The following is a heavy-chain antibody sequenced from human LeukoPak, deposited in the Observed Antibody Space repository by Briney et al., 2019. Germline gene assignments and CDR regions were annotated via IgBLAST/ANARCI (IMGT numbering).Heavy chain of an antibody. D-gene: IGHD4-17*01. V-gene: IGHV3-48*04. CDR2: MSSSSSTT. J-gene: IGHJ6*03. CDR1: GLKISYHI. CDR3: ARLRVTTRGDYYYYYMDV. Sequence: GGSLILSCAASGLKISYHIMTWVRQAPGKGLEWVSSMSSSSSTTSYADSVKGRFAISRDNAENSVFLQMNSLRAEDTGVYYCARLRVTTRGDYYYYYMDVWGKGTTVTVSS.